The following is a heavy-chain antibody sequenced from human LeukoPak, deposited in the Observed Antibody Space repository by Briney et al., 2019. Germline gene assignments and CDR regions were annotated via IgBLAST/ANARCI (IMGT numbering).Heavy chain of an antibody. CDR2: ITSGFTP. CDR1: GLTFSDYA. D-gene: IGHD2-15*01. CDR3: AKDYSDSRVADVFFEY. J-gene: IGHJ4*02. V-gene: IGHV3-23*01. Sequence: SGGSLSLSCAASGLTFSDYAMSWFRQAPGKGLEWVSTITSGFTPHYADSVKGRFTISRDNSKNIFHLQLNSLRAEDTAVYYCAKDYSDSRVADVFFEYWGQGTPVTVSS.